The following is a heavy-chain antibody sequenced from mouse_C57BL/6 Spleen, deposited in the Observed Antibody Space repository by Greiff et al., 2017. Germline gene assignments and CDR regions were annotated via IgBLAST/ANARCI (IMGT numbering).Heavy chain of an antibody. CDR3: ARYYYGSSYGAMDY. V-gene: IGHV1-55*01. Sequence: QVQLQQPGAELVKPGASVKMSCKASGYTFTSYWITWVKQRPGQGLEWIGDIYPGSGSTNYNEKFKSKATLTVDTSSSTAYMPLSSLTSEDSAVYYCARYYYGSSYGAMDYWGQGTSVTVSS. CDR1: GYTFTSYW. D-gene: IGHD1-1*01. CDR2: IYPGSGST. J-gene: IGHJ4*01.